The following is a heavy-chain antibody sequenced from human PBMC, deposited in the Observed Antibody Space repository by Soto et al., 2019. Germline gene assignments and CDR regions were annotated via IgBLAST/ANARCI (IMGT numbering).Heavy chain of an antibody. D-gene: IGHD2-2*01. CDR1: GGTFSSYA. V-gene: IGHV1-69*13. Sequence: SVKVSCKASGGTFSSYAISWVRQAPGQGLEWMGGIIPIFGTANYAQKFQGRVTITADESTSTAYMELSSLRSEDTAVYYCARIALNCSSTSCMVNWFDPWGQGTLVTVS. CDR2: IIPIFGTA. J-gene: IGHJ5*02. CDR3: ARIALNCSSTSCMVNWFDP.